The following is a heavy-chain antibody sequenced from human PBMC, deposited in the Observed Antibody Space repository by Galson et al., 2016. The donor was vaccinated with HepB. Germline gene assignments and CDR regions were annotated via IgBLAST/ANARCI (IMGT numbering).Heavy chain of an antibody. V-gene: IGHV1-46*01. Sequence: SVKVSCKASGYTFASYYIHWVRQAPGQGLEWMGLLNPSGGSTTYAQTLQGRVTLTGDTSTSTVYMELSSLRSEDTAVFYCARGSGTFGALGGIDHWGQGILVTVSS. D-gene: IGHD1-26*01. CDR1: GYTFASYY. CDR2: LNPSGGST. CDR3: ARGSGTFGALGGIDH. J-gene: IGHJ4*02.